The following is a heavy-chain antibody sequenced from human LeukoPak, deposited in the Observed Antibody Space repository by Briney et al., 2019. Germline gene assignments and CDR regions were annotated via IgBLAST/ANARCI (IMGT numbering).Heavy chain of an antibody. CDR2: IYYSGST. CDR3: AITVNDYYYGMDV. D-gene: IGHD4-11*01. J-gene: IGHJ6*02. CDR1: GGSISSGGYY. Sequence: PSETLSLTCTVSGGSISSGGYYWSWIRQHPGKGLEWIGYIYYSGSTYYNPSLKSRVTISVDTSKNQFSLKLSSVTAADTAVYYCAITVNDYYYGMDVWGQGTTVTVSS. V-gene: IGHV4-39*01.